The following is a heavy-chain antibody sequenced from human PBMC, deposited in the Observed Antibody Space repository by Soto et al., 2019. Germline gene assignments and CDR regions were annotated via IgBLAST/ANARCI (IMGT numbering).Heavy chain of an antibody. V-gene: IGHV1-3*01. Sequence: GASVKVSCKASGYTFTSYAMHWVRQAPGQRLEWMGWINAGNGNTKYSQKFQGRVTITRDTSASTAYMELSSLRSEDTAVYYCARDRVVFAVVNDYYYGMDVWGQGTTVTASS. D-gene: IGHD3-10*01. CDR1: GYTFTSYA. CDR2: INAGNGNT. J-gene: IGHJ6*02. CDR3: ARDRVVFAVVNDYYYGMDV.